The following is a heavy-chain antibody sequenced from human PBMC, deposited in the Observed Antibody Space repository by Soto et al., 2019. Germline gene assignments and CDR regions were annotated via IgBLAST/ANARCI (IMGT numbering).Heavy chain of an antibody. V-gene: IGHV5-51*01. CDR1: GYSFTSYW. CDR3: ARHSPNPLSDYGDYLDY. J-gene: IGHJ4*02. Sequence: GESLKISCKGSGYSFTSYWIGWVRQMPGKGLEWMGIIYPGDSDTRYSPSFQGQVTTSAEKSIITALRHWSSLKASDTAMYYCARHSPNPLSDYGDYLDYGGQGTLVTV. CDR2: IYPGDSDT. D-gene: IGHD4-17*01.